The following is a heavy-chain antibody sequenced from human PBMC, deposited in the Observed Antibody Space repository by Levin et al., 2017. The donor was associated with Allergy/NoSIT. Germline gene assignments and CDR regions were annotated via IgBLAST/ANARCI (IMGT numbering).Heavy chain of an antibody. D-gene: IGHD1-20*01. CDR2: INSDGSST. Sequence: GESLKISCAASGFTFSSYWMHWVRQAPGKGLVWVSRINSDGSSTSYADSVKGRFTISRDNAKNTLYLQMNSLRAEDTAVYYCARETRRLTGPNWFDPWGQGTLVTVSS. CDR1: GFTFSSYW. J-gene: IGHJ5*02. CDR3: ARETRRLTGPNWFDP. V-gene: IGHV3-74*01.